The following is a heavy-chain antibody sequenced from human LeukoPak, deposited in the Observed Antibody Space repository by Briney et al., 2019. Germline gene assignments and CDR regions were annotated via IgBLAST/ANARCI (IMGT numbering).Heavy chain of an antibody. CDR3: ARGSYP. V-gene: IGHV3-NL1*01. CDR1: GFTFSSYG. J-gene: IGHJ4*02. Sequence: GGSLRLSCAASGFTFSSYGMHWVRQAPGKGLEWVSGISGSGGRTQYADSVKGRFTISRDNAKNTQYLQMNSLRAEDTAVYYCARGSYPWGQGTLVTVSS. CDR2: ISGSGGRT.